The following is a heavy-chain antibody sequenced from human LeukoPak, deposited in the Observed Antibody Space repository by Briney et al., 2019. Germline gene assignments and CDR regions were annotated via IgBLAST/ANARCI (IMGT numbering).Heavy chain of an antibody. CDR2: IYYSGST. Sequence: SETLSLTCTVSGGSISSSSYYWGWIRQPPGKGLEWIGSIYYSGSTYYNPSLKSRVTISVDTSKNQFSLKLSSVTAADTAVYYCARLNSSSQLAVDYWGQGTLVTVSS. CDR1: GGSISSSSYY. D-gene: IGHD6-13*01. J-gene: IGHJ4*02. V-gene: IGHV4-39*07. CDR3: ARLNSSSQLAVDY.